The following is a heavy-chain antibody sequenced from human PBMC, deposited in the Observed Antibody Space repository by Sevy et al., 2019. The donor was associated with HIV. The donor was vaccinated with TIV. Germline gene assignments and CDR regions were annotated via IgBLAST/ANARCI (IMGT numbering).Heavy chain of an antibody. Sequence: ASVKVSCKASGYTFTNYHITWVRQAPGQGLEWMGRITPNNGDTNYAQRLQGRVTMTTDTSTSTVYMELRSLRSDDTAVYYCAGAPSGSQGPDQYFHHWGQGTLVTVSS. D-gene: IGHD1-26*01. CDR3: AGAPSGSQGPDQYFHH. CDR1: GYTFTNYH. J-gene: IGHJ1*01. CDR2: ITPNNGDT. V-gene: IGHV1-18*01.